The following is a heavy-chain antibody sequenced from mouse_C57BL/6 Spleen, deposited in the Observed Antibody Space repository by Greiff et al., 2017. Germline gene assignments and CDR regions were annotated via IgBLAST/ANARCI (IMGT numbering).Heavy chain of an antibody. CDR2: IDPSDSET. Sequence: VQLQQPGAELVRPGSSVKLSCKASGYTFTSYWMHWVKQRPIQGLEWIGNIDPSDSETHYNQKFKDKATLTVDKSSSTAYMQLSSLTSEDSAVYYCARRGPHYYGSSPYWCFDVWGTGTTVTVSS. V-gene: IGHV1-52*01. CDR3: ARRGPHYYGSSPYWCFDV. D-gene: IGHD1-1*01. J-gene: IGHJ1*03. CDR1: GYTFTSYW.